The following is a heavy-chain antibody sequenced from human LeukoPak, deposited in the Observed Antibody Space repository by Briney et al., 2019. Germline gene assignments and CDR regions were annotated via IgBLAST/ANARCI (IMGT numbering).Heavy chain of an antibody. V-gene: IGHV3-48*01. CDR3: ASRRSGWPNDAFDI. J-gene: IGHJ3*02. D-gene: IGHD6-19*01. CDR1: GFVFAGYT. CDR2: ISPSGGNT. Sequence: GGSLRLSCAGSGFVFAGYTMNWVRQAPGKGLQWLAYISPSGGNTLYADSVKGRFTISRDNVKNIVYLQMNSLTPEDTALYYCASRRSGWPNDAFDIWGQGTMVTVTS.